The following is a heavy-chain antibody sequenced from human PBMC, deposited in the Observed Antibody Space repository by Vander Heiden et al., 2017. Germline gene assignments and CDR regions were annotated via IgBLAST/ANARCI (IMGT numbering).Heavy chain of an antibody. D-gene: IGHD6-13*01. CDR1: GYTFTSYA. CDR2: INAGNGNT. CDR3: ARDPYSSSWYGSEYFQH. Sequence: QVQLVPSGVEVKKPGASVKVSCQASGYTFTSYAMHWVRQAPGQRLEWMGWINAGNGNTKYSQKFQGRVTITRDTSASTAYMELSSLRSEDTAVYYCARDPYSSSWYGSEYFQHWGQGTLVTVSS. V-gene: IGHV1-3*01. J-gene: IGHJ1*01.